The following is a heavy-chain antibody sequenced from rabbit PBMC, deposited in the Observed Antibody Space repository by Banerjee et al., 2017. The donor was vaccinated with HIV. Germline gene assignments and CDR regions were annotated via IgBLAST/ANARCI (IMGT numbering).Heavy chain of an antibody. Sequence: QEQLVESGGGLVQPEGSLTLTCTASGFSFSSSYWICWVRQAPGKGLEWIGCIYTGSGSTYYASWANGRFTISKTSTTVTLQMTSLTAADTATYFCARTLYGYDSYFNLWGPGTLVTVS. V-gene: IGHV1S45*01. J-gene: IGHJ4*01. D-gene: IGHD6-1*01. CDR3: ARTLYGYDSYFNL. CDR2: IYTGSGST. CDR1: GFSFSSSYW.